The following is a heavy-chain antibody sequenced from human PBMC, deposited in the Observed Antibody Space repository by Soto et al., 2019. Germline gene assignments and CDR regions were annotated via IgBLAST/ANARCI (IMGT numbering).Heavy chain of an antibody. CDR2: ISYDGSNK. Sequence: QVQLVESGGGVVQPGRSLRLSCAASGFTFSSYAMHWVRQAPGKGLEWVAVISYDGSNKYYADSVKGRFTISRDNSKNTLYVQMNSLRADDTAVYYCAGGSMEDYVWGSYPFWWGQGTLVTVSS. CDR1: GFTFSSYA. D-gene: IGHD3-16*01. V-gene: IGHV3-30-3*01. J-gene: IGHJ4*02. CDR3: AGGSMEDYVWGSYPFW.